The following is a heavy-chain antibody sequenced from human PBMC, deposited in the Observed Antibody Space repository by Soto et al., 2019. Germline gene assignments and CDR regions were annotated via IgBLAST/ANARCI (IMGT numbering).Heavy chain of an antibody. CDR2: IYYSGSA. CDR3: AREYDYVWGSYRQHDAFDI. J-gene: IGHJ3*02. Sequence: SEILSLTCTVSGGCISSGGYYWSWIRQHPGKGLEWIGYIYYSGSAYYNPSLKSRVTISVDTSKNQFSLRLSSVTAADTAVYYCAREYDYVWGSYRQHDAFDIWGQGTMVTVS. D-gene: IGHD3-16*02. CDR1: GGCISSGGYY. V-gene: IGHV4-31*03.